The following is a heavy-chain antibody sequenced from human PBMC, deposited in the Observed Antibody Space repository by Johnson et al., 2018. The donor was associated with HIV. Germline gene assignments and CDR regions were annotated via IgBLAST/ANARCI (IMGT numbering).Heavy chain of an antibody. CDR2: ISSRGSTI. CDR1: GFTFSDYY. Sequence: QVQLVESGGGLVKPGGSLRLSCAASGFTFSDYYMSWIRQAPGKGLEWVSYISSRGSTIYYADSVKGRFTISRDDSQNTAYLQMNSLKTEDTDVYYCTRLGTEWELSSGSDTFDIWGQGTMVTVSS. J-gene: IGHJ3*02. CDR3: TRLGTEWELSSGSDTFDI. D-gene: IGHD3-16*02. V-gene: IGHV3-11*01.